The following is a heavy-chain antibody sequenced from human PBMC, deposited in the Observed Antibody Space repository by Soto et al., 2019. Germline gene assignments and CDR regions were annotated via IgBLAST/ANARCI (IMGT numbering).Heavy chain of an antibody. Sequence: QLQLQESGSGLVKPSQTLSLTCAVSGASISSGGSSWSWIRPAPGTGVEWIGYIYPSGITNYNPSLKSRVTISVDRSQNQFSLSLSFVTAADTAVYYCARGLAVRGSYGLDVWGQGTTVTVSS. V-gene: IGHV4-30-2*01. J-gene: IGHJ6*02. CDR1: GASISSGGSS. CDR2: IYPSGIT. D-gene: IGHD3-10*01. CDR3: ARGLAVRGSYGLDV.